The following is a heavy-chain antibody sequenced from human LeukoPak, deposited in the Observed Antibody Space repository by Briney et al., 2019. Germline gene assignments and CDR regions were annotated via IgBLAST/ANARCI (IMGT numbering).Heavy chain of an antibody. CDR2: IYHSGST. D-gene: IGHD5-12*01. J-gene: IGHJ4*02. Sequence: SETLSLTCAVSGGSISSSNWWSWVRQPPGKGLEWIGEIYHSGSTNYNPSLKSRVTISVDKSKNQFSLKLSSVTAADTAVYYCARARYSGYDLYYFDYWGQGTLVNVSS. CDR3: ARARYSGYDLYYFDY. V-gene: IGHV4-4*02. CDR1: GGSISSSNW.